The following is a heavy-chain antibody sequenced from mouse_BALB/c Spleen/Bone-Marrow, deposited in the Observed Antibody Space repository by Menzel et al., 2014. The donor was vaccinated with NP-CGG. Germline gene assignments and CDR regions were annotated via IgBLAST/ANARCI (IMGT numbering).Heavy chain of an antibody. CDR1: GFTFSDYY. J-gene: IGHJ3*01. CDR2: ISDGGSYT. Sequence: VQLVESGGGLVKPGGSLKLSCAASGFTFSDYYMYWVRQTPEKGLEWVATISDGGSYTYYPDSVKGRFTISRDNAKNNLYLQMSSLKSEDTAMYYCANYYGSTWFAYWGQGTLVTVSA. CDR3: ANYYGSTWFAY. V-gene: IGHV5-4*02. D-gene: IGHD1-1*01.